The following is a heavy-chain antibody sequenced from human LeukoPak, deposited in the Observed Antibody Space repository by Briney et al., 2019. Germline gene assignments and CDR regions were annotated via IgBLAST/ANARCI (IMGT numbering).Heavy chain of an antibody. CDR2: INPNSGGT. CDR3: ASLSSGYYLFDY. V-gene: IGHV1-2*06. Sequence: ASVKVSCKASGYTFTGYYMHSVRQAPGQGLEWMGRINPNSGGTNYAQKFQGRVTMTRDTSISTAYMELSRLRSDDTAVYYCASLSSGYYLFDYWGQGTLVTVSS. D-gene: IGHD3-22*01. CDR1: GYTFTGYY. J-gene: IGHJ4*02.